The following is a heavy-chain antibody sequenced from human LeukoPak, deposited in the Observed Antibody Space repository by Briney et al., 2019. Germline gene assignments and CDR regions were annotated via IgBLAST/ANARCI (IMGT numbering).Heavy chain of an antibody. CDR1: GFTFSHAW. J-gene: IGHJ5*02. D-gene: IGHD2-15*01. CDR2: IKSKTDGGTT. CDR3: TTEDIVVVVGAYDP. V-gene: IGHV3-15*01. Sequence: GVSLRLSCAASGFTFSHAWMTWVRQAPGKGLEWVGRIKSKTDGGTTDYAAPVKGRFTISRDDSKNTLYLQMNSLKIEDTAVYYCTTEDIVVVVGAYDPWGQGTLVTVSS.